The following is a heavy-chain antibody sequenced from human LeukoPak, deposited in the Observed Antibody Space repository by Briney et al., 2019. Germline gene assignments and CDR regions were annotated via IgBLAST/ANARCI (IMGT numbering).Heavy chain of an antibody. CDR3: ARGYHFDTSGYPVSEYFQH. Sequence: ASVKVSCRASGHSFTTYGINWVRQAPGQGLEWMGWISTYTGDTKYVQKLQGRVSMTTDTSTSTAHMELRSLRSDDTAVYYCARGYHFDTSGYPVSEYFQHWGQGTLVAVSS. J-gene: IGHJ1*01. D-gene: IGHD3-22*01. CDR2: ISTYTGDT. V-gene: IGHV1-18*01. CDR1: GHSFTTYG.